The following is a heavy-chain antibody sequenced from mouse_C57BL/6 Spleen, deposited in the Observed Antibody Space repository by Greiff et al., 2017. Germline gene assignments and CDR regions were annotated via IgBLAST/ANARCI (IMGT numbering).Heavy chain of an antibody. CDR2: IYPSDSET. Sequence: QVQLQQPGAELVRPGSSVKLSCKASGYTFTSYWLDWVKQRPGQGLEWIGNIYPSDSETHYNQKFKDKATLTVDKSSSPAYMQLSSLTSEDSAVYYCARGDAMDYWGQGTSVTVSS. V-gene: IGHV1-61*01. CDR3: ARGDAMDY. J-gene: IGHJ4*01. CDR1: GYTFTSYW.